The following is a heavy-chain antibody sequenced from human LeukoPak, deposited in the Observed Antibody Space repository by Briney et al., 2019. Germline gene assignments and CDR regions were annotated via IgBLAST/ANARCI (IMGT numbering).Heavy chain of an antibody. CDR3: ARLCGNSRSYSKDV. CDR1: GGSIGRCGSP. D-gene: IGHD4-23*01. J-gene: IGHJ6*02. CDR2: IFHNWST. Sequence: KPSETLSLTCAVSGGSIGRCGSPWSWIRQPPGKGLEWFGYIFHNWSTYYNPSLKNRVTLSVDSSKTQFSLKLNYGTAADTAVYYGARLCGNSRSYSKDVWGQVTTVTLS. V-gene: IGHV4-30-2*01.